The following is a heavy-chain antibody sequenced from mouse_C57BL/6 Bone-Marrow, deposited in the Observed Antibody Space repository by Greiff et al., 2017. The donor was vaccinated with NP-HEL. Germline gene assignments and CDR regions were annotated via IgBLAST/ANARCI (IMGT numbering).Heavy chain of an antibody. CDR1: GFTFTDYY. J-gene: IGHJ4*01. Sequence: EVHLVESGGGLVQPGGSLSLSCAASGFTFTDYYMSWVRQPPGKALEWLGFIRNKANGYTTEYSASVKGRFTISRDNSQSILYLQMNALRAEDSATYYCARWPGVYYAMDYWGQGTSVTVSS. CDR3: ARWPGVYYAMDY. V-gene: IGHV7-3*01. CDR2: IRNKANGYTT.